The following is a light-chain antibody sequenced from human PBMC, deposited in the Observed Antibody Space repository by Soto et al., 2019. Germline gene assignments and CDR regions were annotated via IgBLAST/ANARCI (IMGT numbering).Light chain of an antibody. CDR3: TSYTSSNTYV. CDR2: EIS. Sequence: SALSQPPSLPRCPGQSTTIAFTGTSSDVGRYNYVSWYQQYPGKAPKLMIYEISNRPSGVSIRFSGSKSGNTASLTISGLQAEDEADYYCTSYTSSNTYVFGGGTKVTVL. J-gene: IGLJ1*01. CDR1: SSDVGRYNY. V-gene: IGLV2-14*01.